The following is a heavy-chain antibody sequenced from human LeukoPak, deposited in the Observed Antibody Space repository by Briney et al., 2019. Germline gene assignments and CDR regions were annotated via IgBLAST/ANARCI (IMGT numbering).Heavy chain of an antibody. J-gene: IGHJ3*02. CDR3: ARDRSFQGDDDGSWI. CDR1: GYTFTSYG. D-gene: IGHD1-1*01. V-gene: IGHV1-18*01. Sequence: GASVKVSCKASGYTFTSYGISWVRQAPGQGLEWMGWISAYNGNTNYAQKLQGRVTMTTDTSTSTAYMELRSLRSDDTAVYYCARDRSFQGDDDGSWIWGQGTLVTVSS. CDR2: ISAYNGNT.